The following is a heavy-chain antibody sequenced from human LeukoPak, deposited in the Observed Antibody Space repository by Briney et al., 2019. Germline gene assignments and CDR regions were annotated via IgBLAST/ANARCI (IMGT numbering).Heavy chain of an antibody. D-gene: IGHD3-10*01. V-gene: IGHV4-39*07. CDR3: ARDPFGRNWFDP. Sequence: SETLSLTCTVSGGSISSSSYYWGWIRQPPGKGLEWIGSIYYSGSTYYNPSLKSRVTISVDTSKNQFSLKLSSVTAADTAVYYCARDPFGRNWFDPWGQGTLVTVSS. CDR1: GGSISSSSYY. J-gene: IGHJ5*02. CDR2: IYYSGST.